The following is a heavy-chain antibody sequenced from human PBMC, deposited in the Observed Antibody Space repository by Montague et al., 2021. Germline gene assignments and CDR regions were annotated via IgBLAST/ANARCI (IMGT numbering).Heavy chain of an antibody. J-gene: IGHJ4*02. Sequence: SETLSLTCTVTGGSISEFYWSWIRQSPEKGLEWIGYIYDSGTTSYNPSLKSRVTISADTSVNQFSLNLRSVTAADTAVYFCARRLGIRAPFDYWGQGTLVTVSS. CDR2: IYDSGTT. D-gene: IGHD7-27*01. CDR3: ARRLGIRAPFDY. V-gene: IGHV4-59*08. CDR1: GGSISEFY.